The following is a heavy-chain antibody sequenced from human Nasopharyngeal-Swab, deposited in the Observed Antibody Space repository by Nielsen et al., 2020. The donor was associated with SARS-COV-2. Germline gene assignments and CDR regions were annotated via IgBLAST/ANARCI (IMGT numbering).Heavy chain of an antibody. Sequence: GESLKISCAASGFTFSSYGMHWVRHAPGKGLEWVAVISYDGSNKYYADSVRGRFTISRDNSKNTLYLQMNSLRAEDTAVYYCVGSKDYYGMDVWGQGTTVTVSS. CDR1: GFTFSSYG. V-gene: IGHV3-30*03. CDR3: VGSKDYYGMDV. J-gene: IGHJ6*02. CDR2: ISYDGSNK.